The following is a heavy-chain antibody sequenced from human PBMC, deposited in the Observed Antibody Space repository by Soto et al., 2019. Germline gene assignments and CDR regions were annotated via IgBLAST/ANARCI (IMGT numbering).Heavy chain of an antibody. V-gene: IGHV1-46*03. J-gene: IGHJ4*02. D-gene: IGHD2-21*02. CDR1: GNTFSNYY. Sequence: QVQLVQSGAEVKKPGASVTVSCKASGNTFSNYYIHWVRQAPGQGLEWMGTINPSGGHTTYAQKFLGRVTMTRDTSTITLYMELTSLRSEDTAVYYCARGGHVVVVTAAFDYWGQGTLVTVSS. CDR3: ARGGHVVVVTAAFDY. CDR2: INPSGGHT.